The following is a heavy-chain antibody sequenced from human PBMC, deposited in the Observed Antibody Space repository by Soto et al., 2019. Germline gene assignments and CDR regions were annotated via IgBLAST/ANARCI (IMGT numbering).Heavy chain of an antibody. CDR3: ARGTSWQLPFDY. J-gene: IGHJ4*02. D-gene: IGHD6-13*01. CDR1: SGSISSYY. V-gene: IGHV4-59*01. Sequence: NPSETMSLTCTVSSGSISSYYWSWIRQPPGKRLEWIGYISYSGSTDYNPSLKSRVTISGETSKNQFSLKVSSVTAADTAVYYCARGTSWQLPFDYWGQGTLVTVSS. CDR2: ISYSGST.